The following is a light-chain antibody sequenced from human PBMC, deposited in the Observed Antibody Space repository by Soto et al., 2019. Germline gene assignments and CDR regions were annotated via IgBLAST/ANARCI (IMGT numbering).Light chain of an antibody. CDR1: QSILDRSKNKYY. Sequence: DIVMTQSPDSLAVSLGESSTFNCKSSQSILDRSKNKYYLAWYQQKSGQPPKLLIYWSSLRESGVTDRFTGSGSGTYFTLTISSLKAEDVAVYYCQQYFTSPWKFGQGTKVEI. J-gene: IGKJ1*01. CDR2: WSS. CDR3: QQYFTSPWK. V-gene: IGKV4-1*01.